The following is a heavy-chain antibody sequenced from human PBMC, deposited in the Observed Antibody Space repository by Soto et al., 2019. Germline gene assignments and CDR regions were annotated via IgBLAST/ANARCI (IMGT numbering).Heavy chain of an antibody. J-gene: IGHJ4*02. CDR1: GASITSGGYY. D-gene: IGHD5-12*01. CDR2: IYYSVTT. CDR3: ARAENERAGIYRPPDY. V-gene: IGHV4-31*03. Sequence: QVQLQESGPGLVKPSQTLSLTCTVSGASITSGGYYWSWIRQHPGKSLEWIGYIYYSVTTYYNPSLKSRVIIPVDTSKNQFSLTLSSVTAADTAVYYCARAENERAGIYRPPDYWGQGTLVTVSS.